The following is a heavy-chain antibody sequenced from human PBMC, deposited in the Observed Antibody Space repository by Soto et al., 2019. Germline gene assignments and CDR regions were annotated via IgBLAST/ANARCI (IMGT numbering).Heavy chain of an antibody. V-gene: IGHV1-69*13. CDR3: ASFNSPRIVVVVADPYYYGMDV. CDR1: GGTFSSYA. CDR2: IIPIFGTA. J-gene: IGHJ6*02. Sequence: ASVKVSCKASGGTFSSYAISWVRQAPGQGLEWMGGIIPIFGTANYAQKFQGRVTITADESTSTAYMELSSLRSEDTAVYYCASFNSPRIVVVVADPYYYGMDVWGQGTTVTVSS. D-gene: IGHD2-15*01.